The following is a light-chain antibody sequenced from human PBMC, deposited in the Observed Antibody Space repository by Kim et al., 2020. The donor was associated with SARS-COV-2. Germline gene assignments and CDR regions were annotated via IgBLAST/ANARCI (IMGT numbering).Light chain of an antibody. CDR3: QQYNNLQAIT. CDR2: DAS. V-gene: IGKV1-33*01. CDR1: QDIRKF. J-gene: IGKJ5*01. Sequence: SVGDSVTITCQASQDIRKFLNWYQHKQGKAPELLISDASTLRTGVPSRFSGSASGTHFTFTISNLQPEDIATYYCQQYNNLQAITFGQGTRLEIK.